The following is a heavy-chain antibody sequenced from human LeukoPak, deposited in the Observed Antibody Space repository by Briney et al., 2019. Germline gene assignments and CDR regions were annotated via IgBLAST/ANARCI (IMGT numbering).Heavy chain of an antibody. CDR1: GFTFTSSA. V-gene: IGHV3-23*01. CDR2: ISSGGTP. D-gene: IGHD2-2*01. CDR3: AKPVVGVASIDC. Sequence: GGSLRLSCGASGFTFTSSAMTWVRQAPGKGLEWVSAISSGGTPYYAASVRGRFIISRDTSTNTLYLQVKSLTAEDTAVYYCAKPVVGVASIDCWGQGTLVTVSS. J-gene: IGHJ4*02.